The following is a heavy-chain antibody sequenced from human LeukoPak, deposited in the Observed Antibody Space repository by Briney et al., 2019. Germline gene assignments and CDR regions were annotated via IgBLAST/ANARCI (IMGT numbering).Heavy chain of an antibody. Sequence: GGSLRLSCAASGFTFSSYSMNWVRQAPGKGLEWVSSISSSSSYIYYADSVKGRFTISRDNAKNSLYLQMDSLRAEDTAVYYCARGIAARPNWFDPWGQGTLVTVPS. CDR1: GFTFSSYS. D-gene: IGHD6-6*01. CDR2: ISSSSSYI. V-gene: IGHV3-21*01. J-gene: IGHJ5*02. CDR3: ARGIAARPNWFDP.